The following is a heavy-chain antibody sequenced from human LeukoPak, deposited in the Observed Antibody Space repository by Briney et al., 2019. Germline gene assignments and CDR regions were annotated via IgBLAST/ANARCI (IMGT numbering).Heavy chain of an antibody. CDR3: AKGLYQLLFSSDYGMDV. V-gene: IGHV3-23*01. Sequence: PGGSLRLSCAASGFTFSSYAMSWVRQAPGKGLEWVSAISGSGGSTYYADSVKGRFTISRDNSKNTLYLQMNSLRAEDTAVYYCAKGLYQLLFSSDYGMDVWGQGTTVTVS. CDR2: ISGSGGST. D-gene: IGHD2-2*01. CDR1: GFTFSSYA. J-gene: IGHJ6*02.